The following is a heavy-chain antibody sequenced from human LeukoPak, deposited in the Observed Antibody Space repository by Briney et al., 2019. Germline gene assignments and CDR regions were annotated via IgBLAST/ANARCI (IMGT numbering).Heavy chain of an antibody. CDR3: ASGTVDLAVFDY. D-gene: IGHD2-8*02. CDR2: IWYDGSNK. V-gene: IGHV3-33*01. J-gene: IGHJ4*02. Sequence: PGRSLRLSCAASGFTFSSYGMHWVRQAPGKGLEWVAAIWYDGSNKYYADSVKGRFTISRDNSKNTLYLQMNSLRAEDTAVYYCASGTVDLAVFDYWGQGTLVTVSS. CDR1: GFTFSSYG.